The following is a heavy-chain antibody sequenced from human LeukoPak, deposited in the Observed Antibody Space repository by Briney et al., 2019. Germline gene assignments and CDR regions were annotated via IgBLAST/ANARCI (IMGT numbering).Heavy chain of an antibody. J-gene: IGHJ4*02. Sequence: SETLSLTCAVYGGSFSGYYWSWIRQPPGKGLEWIGEINHSGSTNYNPSLKSRVTISVDTSKNQFSLKLSSVTAADTAVYYCARWAPGAYFDYWGQGTLVTVSS. D-gene: IGHD1-26*01. V-gene: IGHV4-34*01. CDR2: INHSGST. CDR1: GGSFSGYY. CDR3: ARWAPGAYFDY.